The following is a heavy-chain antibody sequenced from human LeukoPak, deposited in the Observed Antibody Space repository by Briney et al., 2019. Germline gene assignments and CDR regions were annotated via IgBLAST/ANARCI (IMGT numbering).Heavy chain of an antibody. D-gene: IGHD2-15*01. CDR1: GGTFSSYA. Sequence: ASVKVSCKASGGTFSSYAISWVRQAPGQGLEWMGSIIPILGIANYAQKFQGRVTITADKSTSTAYMELSSLRSEDTAVYYCASDTYCSGGSCYRASGYWGQGTLVTVSS. J-gene: IGHJ4*02. CDR2: IIPILGIA. CDR3: ASDTYCSGGSCYRASGY. V-gene: IGHV1-69*04.